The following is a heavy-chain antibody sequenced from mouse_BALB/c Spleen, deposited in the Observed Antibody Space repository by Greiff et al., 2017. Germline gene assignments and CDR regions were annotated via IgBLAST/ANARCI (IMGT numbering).Heavy chain of an antibody. Sequence: VKLMESGPGLVAPSQSLSITCTVSGFSLTSYGVHWVRQPPGKGLEWLGVIWAGGSTNYNSALMSRLSISKDNSKSQVFLKMNSLQTDDTAMYYCARAGYGSWFAYWGQGTLVTVSA. CDR1: GFSLTSYG. D-gene: IGHD1-2*01. CDR3: ARAGYGSWFAY. CDR2: IWAGGST. V-gene: IGHV2-9*02. J-gene: IGHJ3*01.